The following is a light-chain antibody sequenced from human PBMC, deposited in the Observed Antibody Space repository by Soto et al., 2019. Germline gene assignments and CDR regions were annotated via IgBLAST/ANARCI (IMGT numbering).Light chain of an antibody. CDR1: QSISSW. V-gene: IGKV1-5*03. CDR2: RAS. CDR3: QQYDRASWT. J-gene: IGKJ1*01. Sequence: DIQMTQSPSTLSASVGDRVIITCRASQSISSWLAWYQQKPGKAPDLLIYRASTLKTGIPSRFSGSGSGTVFTLTISSLQPDDFATYYCQQYDRASWTFGPGTKVEIK.